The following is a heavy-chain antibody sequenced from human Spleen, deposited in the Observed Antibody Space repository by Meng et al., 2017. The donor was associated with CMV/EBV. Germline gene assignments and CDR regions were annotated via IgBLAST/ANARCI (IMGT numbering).Heavy chain of an antibody. CDR3: ARDILERNAFDM. J-gene: IGHJ3*02. Sequence: GSLRLSCTVSGGSISSSTYYWGWIRQTPGKGLDYIGKIYYGGRTYYNPSLKSRVTISVEASKNQFSLRLNSVTAADTAVYYCARDILERNAFDMWGQGTMVTVSS. D-gene: IGHD1-1*01. CDR1: GGSISSSTYY. V-gene: IGHV4-39*07. CDR2: IYYGGRT.